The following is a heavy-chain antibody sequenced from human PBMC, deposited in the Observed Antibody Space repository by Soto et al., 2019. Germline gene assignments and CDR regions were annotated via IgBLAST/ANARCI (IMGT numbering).Heavy chain of an antibody. CDR3: ARFASGKSAST. CDR1: GFTFSDYW. Sequence: EVQVVESGGGLVQPGGSLRLSCAGSGFTFSDYWMSWARQAPGKGLECVANIKYDGSEDYYVDSVRGRFTISRDNAMNSLQLQMNSLRADDTAVYYCARFASGKSASTWGEGTLGTVSS. D-gene: IGHD5-12*01. V-gene: IGHV3-7*05. J-gene: IGHJ5*02. CDR2: IKYDGSED.